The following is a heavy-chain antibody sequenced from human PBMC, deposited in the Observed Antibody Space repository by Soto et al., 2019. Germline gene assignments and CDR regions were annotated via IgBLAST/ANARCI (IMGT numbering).Heavy chain of an antibody. J-gene: IGHJ3*02. CDR1: GGSISRGGDY. CDR3: ARDTRSVFAFDM. V-gene: IGHV4-31*03. D-gene: IGHD6-19*01. CDR2: IHYSGST. Sequence: QVQLQESGPGLVKPSQTLSLTCTVSGGSISRGGDYWSWIRQHPGKGLEWIGYIHYSGSTYYNPSLKRRVTISVATSKNQFSLKVSSVTAADTAVYYCARDTRSVFAFDMWGQGTMVTVSS.